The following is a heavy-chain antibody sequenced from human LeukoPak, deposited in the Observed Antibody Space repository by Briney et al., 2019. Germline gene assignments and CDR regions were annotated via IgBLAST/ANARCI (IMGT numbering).Heavy chain of an antibody. D-gene: IGHD6-19*01. CDR3: AKGPETGWYEYFQH. J-gene: IGHJ1*01. CDR1: GFTFSSYG. V-gene: IGHV3-30*18. Sequence: PGGSLRLSCAASGFTFSSYGMHWVRQAPGKGLEWVAVISYDGSHKYYADSVKGRVTISRDNSKNTLYLQMNSLRAEDTAVYYCAKGPETGWYEYFQHWGQGTLVTVSS. CDR2: ISYDGSHK.